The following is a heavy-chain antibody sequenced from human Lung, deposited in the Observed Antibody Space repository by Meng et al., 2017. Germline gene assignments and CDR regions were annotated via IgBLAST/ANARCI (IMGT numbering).Heavy chain of an antibody. Sequence: VQLHQWCAGLLKPAETLSLPCLVSGWSFRDYYWSWFRQPPGKGLEWIGEIKQSGSINYNPSLERRATISVDTSQNNLSLKLSSVTAADSAVYCCARGPTTMAHDFDYWGQGTLVTVSS. D-gene: IGHD4-11*01. CDR1: GWSFRDYY. CDR3: ARGPTTMAHDFDY. V-gene: IGHV4-34*01. CDR2: IKQSGSI. J-gene: IGHJ4*02.